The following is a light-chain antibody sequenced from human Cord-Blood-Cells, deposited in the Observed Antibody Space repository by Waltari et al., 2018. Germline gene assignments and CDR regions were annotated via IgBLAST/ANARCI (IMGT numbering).Light chain of an antibody. Sequence: QSALTQPRSVSGSPGQSVTIPCTGTSSDVGGYNYVPWYQQHPGKAPKLMIYDVSKRPSGVPDRFSGSKSGNMASLTISGLQAEDEADYYCCSYAGSYSYVFGTGTKVTVL. CDR2: DVS. CDR3: CSYAGSYSYV. CDR1: SSDVGGYNY. V-gene: IGLV2-11*01. J-gene: IGLJ1*01.